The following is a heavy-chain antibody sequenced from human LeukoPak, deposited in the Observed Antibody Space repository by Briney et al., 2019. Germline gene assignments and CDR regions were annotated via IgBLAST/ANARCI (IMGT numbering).Heavy chain of an antibody. Sequence: ASVKVSCKASGYTFTDHYIHWVRQPPAQGVEGMGRINPNSGDPNYAQKFQDRVIMTTDTSTSTAYMELTMRRSDDTAVYYCASNVGYRTTWYWLDGWGQGTLVTVSS. D-gene: IGHD6-13*01. J-gene: IGHJ5*02. V-gene: IGHV1-2*06. CDR3: ASNVGYRTTWYWLDG. CDR1: GYTFTDHY. CDR2: INPNSGDP.